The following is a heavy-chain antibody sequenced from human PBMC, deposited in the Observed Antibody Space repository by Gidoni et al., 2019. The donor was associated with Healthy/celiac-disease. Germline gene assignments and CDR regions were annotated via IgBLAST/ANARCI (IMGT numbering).Heavy chain of an antibody. V-gene: IGHV5-51*03. CDR3: ARRSEPLDYDSSGYYGI. D-gene: IGHD3-22*01. CDR1: GYSFTSYW. Sequence: EVQLVQSGAEVKKPGESLQISCKGSGYSFTSYWSGWVRQMPGKGLEWMGIIYPGDSDTRYSPSFQGQVTISADKSISTAYLQWSSLKASDTAMYYCARRSEPLDYDSSGYYGIWGQGTMVTVSS. CDR2: IYPGDSDT. J-gene: IGHJ3*02.